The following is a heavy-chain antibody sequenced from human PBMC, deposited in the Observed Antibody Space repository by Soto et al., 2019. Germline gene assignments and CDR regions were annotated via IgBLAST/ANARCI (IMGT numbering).Heavy chain of an antibody. CDR1: GYTFTSYD. V-gene: IGHV1-8*01. Sequence: ASVKVSCKASGYTFTSYDINWVRQATGQGLEWMGWMNPNSGNTGYAQKFQGRVTMTRNTSISTAYMELSSLRSEDTAVYYCARSSMVAATFDYWGQGTLVTVSS. D-gene: IGHD2-15*01. J-gene: IGHJ4*02. CDR2: MNPNSGNT. CDR3: ARSSMVAATFDY.